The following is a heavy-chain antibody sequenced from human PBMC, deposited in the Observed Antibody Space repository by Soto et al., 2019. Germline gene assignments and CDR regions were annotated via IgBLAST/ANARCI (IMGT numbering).Heavy chain of an antibody. D-gene: IGHD6-19*01. CDR1: GGSITRNDHY. CDR3: ARLGSSGWYQGSYFDY. J-gene: IGHJ4*02. CDR2: ITSSGST. V-gene: IGHV4-39*01. Sequence: QLQLQESGPGLVRPSETLSLICTVSGGSITRNDHYWGWIRQSPGKGLEWIGDITSSGSTYYNLSLKSRVSMSVETSKNQFSLKMNSVTAADTAVYYCARLGSSGWYQGSYFDYWGQGTLVTVSS.